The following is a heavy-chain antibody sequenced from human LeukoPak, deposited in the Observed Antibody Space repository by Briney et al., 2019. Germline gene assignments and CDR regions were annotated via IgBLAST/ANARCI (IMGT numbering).Heavy chain of an antibody. CDR1: GGTFSSYA. D-gene: IGHD3-3*01. CDR3: ARYYDFWSGYYYYYYYGMDV. V-gene: IGHV1-69*01. Sequence: SVKVSCKASGGTFSSYAVSWVRQAPGQGLEWMGGIIPIFGTANYAQKFQGRVTITADESTSTAYMELSSLRSEDTAVYYCARYYDFWSGYYYYYYYGMDVWGQGTTVTVSS. J-gene: IGHJ6*02. CDR2: IIPIFGTA.